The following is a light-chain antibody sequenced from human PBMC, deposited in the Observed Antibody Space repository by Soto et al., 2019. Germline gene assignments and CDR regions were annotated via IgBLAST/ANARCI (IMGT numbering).Light chain of an antibody. V-gene: IGLV2-8*01. Sequence: QSALTQPPSVSGSPGQSVTISCTGTSSDVGAYNYVSWYQQHPGKAPKLVIYELTKRPSGVPDRFSGSKSGDTASPTVSGLQAEDEADYYCSSYAGSNNFVFGTGTKVTVL. CDR2: ELT. CDR3: SSYAGSNNFV. J-gene: IGLJ1*01. CDR1: SSDVGAYNY.